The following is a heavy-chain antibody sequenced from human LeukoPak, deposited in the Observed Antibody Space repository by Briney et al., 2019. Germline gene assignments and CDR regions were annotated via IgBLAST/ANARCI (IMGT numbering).Heavy chain of an antibody. J-gene: IGHJ4*02. Sequence: GGSLRLSWAGSGFTFRNYGMHWVGQAPGKGLGWVASIRTDGGEKYHADSVQGRFSISRDNSKNTLYLQMDSLRAEDTALYYCARIGYSTSWANFDYWGQGTLVTVSS. V-gene: IGHV3-30*02. CDR3: ARIGYSTSWANFDY. CDR2: IRTDGGEK. D-gene: IGHD6-13*01. CDR1: GFTFRNYG.